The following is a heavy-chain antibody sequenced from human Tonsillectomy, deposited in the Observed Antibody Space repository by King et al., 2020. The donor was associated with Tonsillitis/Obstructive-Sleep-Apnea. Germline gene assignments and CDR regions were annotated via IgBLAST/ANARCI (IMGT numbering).Heavy chain of an antibody. CDR2: INHNSGGA. CDR3: ARGVGIGGRFGDLPLDGMDV. Sequence: QLVQSGAEVKKPGASVKVSCKASGYTFTGYYMHWVRQAPGQGLEWMGWINHNSGGANYAQKFQGRVTMTRDTSISTAYMELRRLRSDDTAVYYCARGVGIGGRFGDLPLDGMDVWGQGTTVTVSS. CDR1: GYTFTGYY. J-gene: IGHJ6*02. D-gene: IGHD3-10*01. V-gene: IGHV1-2*02.